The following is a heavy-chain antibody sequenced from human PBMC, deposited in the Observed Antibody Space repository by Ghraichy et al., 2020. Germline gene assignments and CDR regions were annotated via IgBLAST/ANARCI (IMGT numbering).Heavy chain of an antibody. J-gene: IGHJ4*02. CDR3: ARLKAYYYDSSGYIDY. D-gene: IGHD3-22*01. CDR1: GYSFISYW. Sequence: GESLNISCKGSGYSFISYWIGWVRQMPGIGLEWMGIIYPGDSDTRYSPSFQGQVTISADKSMSTAYLQWSSLKASDTAMYYCARLKAYYYDSSGYIDYWGQGTLVTVSS. V-gene: IGHV5-51*01. CDR2: IYPGDSDT.